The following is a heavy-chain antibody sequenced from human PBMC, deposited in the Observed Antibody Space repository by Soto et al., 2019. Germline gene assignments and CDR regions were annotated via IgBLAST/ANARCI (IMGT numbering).Heavy chain of an antibody. CDR3: ARDRFSGELRFGYFDY. Sequence: SVKVSCKASGGTLSSYAIIWVRQAPGQGLEWMGGIIPIFGTANYAQKFQGRVTITADESTSTAYMELSSLRSEDTAVYYCARDRFSGELRFGYFDYWGQGTLVTVSS. V-gene: IGHV1-69*13. J-gene: IGHJ4*02. CDR1: GGTLSSYA. CDR2: IIPIFGTA. D-gene: IGHD3-16*01.